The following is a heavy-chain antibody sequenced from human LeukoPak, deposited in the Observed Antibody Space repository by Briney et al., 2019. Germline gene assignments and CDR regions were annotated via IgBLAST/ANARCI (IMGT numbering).Heavy chain of an antibody. CDR2: ISGSGGAT. CDR1: GCTFNTYG. D-gene: IGHD3-10*01. Sequence: PGGTLRFSCAASGCTFNTYGMSWVRQAPGKGLEWVSGISGSGGATYYADSVKGRFTISRDDPHNTLYLQMNSLRAEDTAVYFCAKDRALLWFGELGEYYFDYWGQGTLVTVSS. J-gene: IGHJ4*02. V-gene: IGHV3-23*01. CDR3: AKDRALLWFGELGEYYFDY.